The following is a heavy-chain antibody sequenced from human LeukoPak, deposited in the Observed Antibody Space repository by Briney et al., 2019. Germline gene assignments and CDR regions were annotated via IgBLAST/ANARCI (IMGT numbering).Heavy chain of an antibody. V-gene: IGHV4-59*08. D-gene: IGHD3-10*01. J-gene: IGHJ5*02. CDR1: GGSISSYY. Sequence: PETLSLTCTASGGSISSYYWSWIRQPPGKGLEWIGYIYYSGSTNYNPSLKRRVTISVDTSKNQFSLKLSSVTAADTAVYYCARNILLWFGELLPSWFDPWGQGTLVTVSS. CDR2: IYYSGST. CDR3: ARNILLWFGELLPSWFDP.